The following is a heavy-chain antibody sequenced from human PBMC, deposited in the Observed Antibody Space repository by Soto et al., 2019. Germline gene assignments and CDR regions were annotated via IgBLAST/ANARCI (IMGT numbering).Heavy chain of an antibody. Sequence: EVQLVESGGGLVQPGGSLRLSCAASGFTFSDHYMDWVRQAPGKGLEWVGRTRNKANSYTTDYAASVKGRFTISRDDSKNSLYMQMNSLKTEDTAVYYCARVRCKITIFGVVTSEDNWFDPWGQGTLVTVSS. CDR2: TRNKANSYTT. CDR3: ARVRCKITIFGVVTSEDNWFDP. CDR1: GFTFSDHY. D-gene: IGHD3-3*01. J-gene: IGHJ5*02. V-gene: IGHV3-72*01.